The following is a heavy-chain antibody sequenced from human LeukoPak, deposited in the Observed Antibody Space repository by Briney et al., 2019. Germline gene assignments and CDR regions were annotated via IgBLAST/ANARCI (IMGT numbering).Heavy chain of an antibody. CDR1: GFTFSSYW. Sequence: GGSLRLSCAASGFTFSSYWMHWVRQAPGKGLVWVSRINTDGSSTSYADSVKGRFTISRDNAKNSLYLQMNSLRAEDTAVYYCARDQDGSGSYSYYYYYYGMDVWGQGTTVTVSS. J-gene: IGHJ6*02. CDR2: INTDGSST. CDR3: ARDQDGSGSYSYYYYYYGMDV. V-gene: IGHV3-74*01. D-gene: IGHD3-10*01.